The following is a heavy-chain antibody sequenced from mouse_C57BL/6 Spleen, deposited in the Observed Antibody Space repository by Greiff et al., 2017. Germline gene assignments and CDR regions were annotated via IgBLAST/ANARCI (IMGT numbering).Heavy chain of an antibody. Sequence: QVQLQQSGPELVKPGASVKISCKASGYAFSSSWMNWVKQRPGKGLEWIGRIYPGDGDTNYNGKFKGKATLTADKSSSTAYMQLSSLTSEDSAVYFCASGGRYAMDYWGQGTSVTVSS. V-gene: IGHV1-82*01. CDR1: GYAFSSSW. CDR3: ASGGRYAMDY. CDR2: IYPGDGDT. J-gene: IGHJ4*01.